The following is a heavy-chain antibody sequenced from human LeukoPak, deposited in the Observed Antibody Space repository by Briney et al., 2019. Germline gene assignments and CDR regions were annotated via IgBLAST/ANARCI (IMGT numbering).Heavy chain of an antibody. CDR2: IYSGGST. CDR3: ARALNFDWLSNDAFDI. Sequence: GGSLRLSCAASGFTVSSNYMSWVRQAPGKGLEWVSVIYSGGSTYYADSVKGRFTISRDNSKNTLYLQMNSLRAEDTAVYYCARALNFDWLSNDAFDIWGQGTMVTVSS. J-gene: IGHJ3*02. CDR1: GFTVSSNY. V-gene: IGHV3-53*01. D-gene: IGHD3-9*01.